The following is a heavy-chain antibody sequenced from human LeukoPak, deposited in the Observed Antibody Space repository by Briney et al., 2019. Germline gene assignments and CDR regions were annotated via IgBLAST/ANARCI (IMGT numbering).Heavy chain of an antibody. V-gene: IGHV1-2*02. J-gene: IGHJ4*02. CDR3: TSSDYTSSDY. D-gene: IGHD2-2*02. Sequence: ASVKVSCKASGYTFTDYYMHWVRQDPGQGLEWMGWIDPKSGGTNYAQKFQGRVTMTRDTSISTAYMELSRLTSDDTAVYYCTSSDYTSSDYWGQGTLVTVSS. CDR1: GYTFTDYY. CDR2: IDPKSGGT.